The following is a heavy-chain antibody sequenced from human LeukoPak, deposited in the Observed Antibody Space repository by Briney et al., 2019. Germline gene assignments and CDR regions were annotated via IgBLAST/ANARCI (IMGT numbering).Heavy chain of an antibody. V-gene: IGHV1-69*06. CDR1: GGTFSSYA. J-gene: IGHJ5*02. CDR3: AINPYCGGDCYLTFDP. CDR2: IIPIFGTA. Sequence: SVKVSCKASGGTFSSYAISWVRQAPGQGLEWMGGIIPIFGTANYAQKFQDRVTITADKSTSTAYMELSSLRSEDTAVYYCAINPYCGGDCYLTFDPWGQGTLVTVSS. D-gene: IGHD2-21*02.